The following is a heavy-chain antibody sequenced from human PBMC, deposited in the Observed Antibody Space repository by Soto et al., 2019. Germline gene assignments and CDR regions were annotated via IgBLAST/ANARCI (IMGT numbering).Heavy chain of an antibody. CDR1: GGSVSSGNYY. CDR2: IYYSGST. CDR3: ARDVSSTWFYFDY. D-gene: IGHD6-13*01. V-gene: IGHV4-61*01. J-gene: IGHJ4*02. Sequence: QVQLQESGPGLVKPSETLSLTCTVSGGSVSSGNYYWSWIRQPPGKGLEWIGYIYYSGSTNHNPSLKSRVTRSVDTSTNQFSLKLSSVTAADTAVYYCARDVSSTWFYFDYWGQGTLVTVSS.